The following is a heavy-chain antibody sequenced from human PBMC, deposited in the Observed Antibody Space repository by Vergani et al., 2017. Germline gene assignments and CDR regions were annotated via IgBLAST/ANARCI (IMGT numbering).Heavy chain of an antibody. J-gene: IGHJ4*02. V-gene: IGHV3-23*01. CDR2: ISGSGGST. D-gene: IGHD6-13*01. Sequence: EVQLLESGGGLVQPGGSLRLSCAASGFTFSSYAMSWVRQAPGKGLEWVSAISGSGGSTYYADSVKGRFTISRDKSKNTLYLQMNSLRAEDTAVYCCAKDIEAAAGAYYFDYWGQGTLVTVSS. CDR3: AKDIEAAAGAYYFDY. CDR1: GFTFSSYA.